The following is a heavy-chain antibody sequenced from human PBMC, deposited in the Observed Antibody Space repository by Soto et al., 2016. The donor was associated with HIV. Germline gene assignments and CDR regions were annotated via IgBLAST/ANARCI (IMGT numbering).Heavy chain of an antibody. CDR1: GFTFSSYA. D-gene: IGHD3-22*01. CDR3: AKGDYYDSSGFIDY. CDR2: ISGSGGST. Sequence: EVQPLESGGGLVQPGGSLRLSCAASGFTFSSYAMSWVRQAPGKGLEWVSAISGSGGSTYYADSVKGRFTISRDNSKNTLYLQMNSLRAEDTAVYYCAKGDYYDSSGFIDYWGQGTLVTVSS. J-gene: IGHJ4*02. V-gene: IGHV3-23*01.